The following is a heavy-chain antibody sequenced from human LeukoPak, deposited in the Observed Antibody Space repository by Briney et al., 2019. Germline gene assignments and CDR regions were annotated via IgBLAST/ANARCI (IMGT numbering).Heavy chain of an antibody. J-gene: IGHJ4*02. Sequence: GASVKVSCKASGYTFTSYDINWVRQATGQGLEWMGWMNPNSGNTGYAQKFQGRVTITRDTSASTAYMELSSLRSEDTAVYYCARVVDVNSYGLFDYWGQGTLVTVSS. V-gene: IGHV1-8*01. CDR2: MNPNSGNT. CDR1: GYTFTSYD. D-gene: IGHD5-18*01. CDR3: ARVVDVNSYGLFDY.